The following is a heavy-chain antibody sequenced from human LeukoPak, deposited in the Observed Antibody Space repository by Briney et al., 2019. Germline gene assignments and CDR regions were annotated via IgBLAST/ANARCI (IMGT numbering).Heavy chain of an antibody. CDR3: ARGHYGLDI. CDR2: INPDGSQK. J-gene: IGHJ3*02. CDR1: GFTISNHW. Sequence: PGGSLRLSCAASGFTISNHWLTWVRQAPGRGLEWVAHINPDGSQKDCVDSVTGRFTISRDNAKNSVYLQVNSLRAEDTALYYCARGHYGLDIWGQGTMATVSS. V-gene: IGHV3-7*01. D-gene: IGHD4-17*01.